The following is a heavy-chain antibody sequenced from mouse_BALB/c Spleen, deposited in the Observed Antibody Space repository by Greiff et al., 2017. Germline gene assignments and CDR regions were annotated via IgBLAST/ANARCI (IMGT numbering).Heavy chain of an antibody. Sequence: VKLQQSGPELVKPGASVKISCKASGYAFSSSWMNWVKQRPGQGLEWIGRIYPGDGDTNYNGKFKGKATLTADKSSSTAYMQLSSLTSVDSAVYFCARDYRYDERYAMDYWGQGTSVTVSS. CDR3: ARDYRYDERYAMDY. D-gene: IGHD2-14*01. V-gene: IGHV1-82*01. CDR2: IYPGDGDT. J-gene: IGHJ4*01. CDR1: GYAFSSSW.